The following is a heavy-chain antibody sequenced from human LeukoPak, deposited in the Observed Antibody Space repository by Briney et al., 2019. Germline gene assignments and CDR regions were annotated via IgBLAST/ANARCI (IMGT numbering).Heavy chain of an antibody. J-gene: IGHJ6*02. V-gene: IGHV4-39*01. CDR2: IYYSGSA. D-gene: IGHD1-1*01. CDR3: ARQLERRWDYYYGMDV. Sequence: SETLSLTCTVSGGSISSSSYYWGWIRQPPGKGLEWIGCIYYSGSAYYNPSLKSRVTISLDNSKNQFSLKLSSVTAADTAVYYCARQLERRWDYYYGMDVWGQGTTVTVSS. CDR1: GGSISSSSYY.